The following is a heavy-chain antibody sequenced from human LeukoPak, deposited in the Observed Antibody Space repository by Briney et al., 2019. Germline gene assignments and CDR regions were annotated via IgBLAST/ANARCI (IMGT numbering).Heavy chain of an antibody. CDR1: GFTFSSYG. D-gene: IGHD5-18*01. J-gene: IGHJ4*02. Sequence: GGSLRLSCAASGFTFSSYGMHWVRQAPGKGLEWVAFIRYDGSNKYYADSVKGRFTISRDNSKNTLYLQMNSLRAEDTAVYYCARHLSGITGYTYGRGIDYWGQGTLVSVSS. CDR2: IRYDGSNK. V-gene: IGHV3-30*02. CDR3: ARHLSGITGYTYGRGIDY.